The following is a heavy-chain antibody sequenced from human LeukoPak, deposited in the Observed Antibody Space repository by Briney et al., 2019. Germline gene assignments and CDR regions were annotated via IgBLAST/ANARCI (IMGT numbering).Heavy chain of an antibody. CDR3: ARGSRGYTYG. J-gene: IGHJ4*02. Sequence: NPSETLSLTCTVSGASVSSGSYYWSWIRQPPGKGLEWIGYIYYSGSTNYNPSLKSRVTISVDTSKNQFSLKLCSVTAADTAVYYCARGSRGYTYGWGQGTLVTVSS. CDR1: GASVSSGSYY. CDR2: IYYSGST. V-gene: IGHV4-61*01. D-gene: IGHD5-18*01.